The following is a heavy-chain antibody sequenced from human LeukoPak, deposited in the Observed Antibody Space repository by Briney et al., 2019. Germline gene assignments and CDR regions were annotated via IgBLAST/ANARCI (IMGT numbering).Heavy chain of an antibody. J-gene: IGHJ4*02. CDR2: INPDGSIT. CDR1: GFTFGSSW. D-gene: IGHD1-26*01. CDR3: VRVLGASDY. Sequence: QPGGSLRLSCAASGFTFGSSWVHWVRQAPGKGLVWVSRINPDGSITNYADSVKGRFTISRDNAKNTLFLQMNSLRAEETAVYYCVRVLGASDYWGQGTLVTVSS. V-gene: IGHV3-74*01.